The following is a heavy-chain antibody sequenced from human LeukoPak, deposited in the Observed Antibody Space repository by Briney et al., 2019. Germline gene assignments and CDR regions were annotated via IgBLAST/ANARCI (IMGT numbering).Heavy chain of an antibody. Sequence: ASVKVSCKASGGTFSSYTISWVRQAPGQGLEWMGRIIPILGIAIYAQKFQGRVTITADKSTSTAYMELSSLRSEDTAVYYCARGPSLGYFDYWGQGTLVTVSS. J-gene: IGHJ4*02. CDR2: IIPILGIA. CDR3: ARGPSLGYFDY. V-gene: IGHV1-69*02. CDR1: GGTFSSYT.